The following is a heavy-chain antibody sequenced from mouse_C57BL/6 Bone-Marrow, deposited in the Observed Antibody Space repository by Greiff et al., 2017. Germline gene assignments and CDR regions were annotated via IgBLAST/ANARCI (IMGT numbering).Heavy chain of an antibody. Sequence: VKLQESGPGLVQPSQSLSITCTVSGFSLTSYGVHWVRQSPGKGLEWLGVIWSGGSTDYNAAFISRLSISKDNSKSQVFFKMNSLQADDTAIYYCARGWAITTAGPYAMDYWGQGTSVTVSS. V-gene: IGHV2-2*01. D-gene: IGHD1-2*01. CDR2: IWSGGST. CDR3: ARGWAITTAGPYAMDY. CDR1: GFSLTSYG. J-gene: IGHJ4*01.